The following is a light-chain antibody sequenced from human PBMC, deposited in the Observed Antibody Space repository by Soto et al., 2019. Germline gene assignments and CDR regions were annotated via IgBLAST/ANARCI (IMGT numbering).Light chain of an antibody. CDR2: WAS. J-gene: IGKJ4*01. Sequence: DIVMTQSPDSLAVSLGERATIKCKSSQSVLYGSKNKNYLAWYQQKPGQPPRLLIYWASTRESGVPDRFTGSGSGTDFTLTISSLQAEDVAVYYCQQYYNTTLTFGGGTKVEIK. CDR1: QSVLYGSKNKNY. V-gene: IGKV4-1*01. CDR3: QQYYNTTLT.